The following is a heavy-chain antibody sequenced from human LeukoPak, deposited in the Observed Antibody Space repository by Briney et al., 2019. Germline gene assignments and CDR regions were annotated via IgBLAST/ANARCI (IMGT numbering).Heavy chain of an antibody. CDR1: GFIVSTND. J-gene: IGHJ4*02. D-gene: IGHD3-10*01. CDR3: ARESRFGESFFDY. CDR2: TYSDGGT. V-gene: IGHV3-53*01. Sequence: PGGSLRLSCAASGFIVSTNDMSWVRQAPGKGLDLVSITYSDGGTYYAESVKGRFTISRDNSKNTLYLQMNSLRAEDTAVYYCARESRFGESFFDYWGQGTLVTVSS.